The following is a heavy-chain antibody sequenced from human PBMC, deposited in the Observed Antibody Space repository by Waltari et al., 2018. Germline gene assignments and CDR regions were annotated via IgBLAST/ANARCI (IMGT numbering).Heavy chain of an antibody. CDR2: IYYSGST. D-gene: IGHD2-21*02. CDR3: AREFLPGGDWGLDYYYGMDV. V-gene: IGHV4-39*07. J-gene: IGHJ6*02. CDR1: GGSISSSSYY. Sequence: QLQLQESGPGLVKPSETLSLPCTVSGGSISSSSYYWGWIRQPPGEGREWIGSIYYSGSTYYNPSLKSRVTISVDTSKNQFSLKLSSVTAADTAVYYCAREFLPGGDWGLDYYYGMDVWGQGTTVTVSS.